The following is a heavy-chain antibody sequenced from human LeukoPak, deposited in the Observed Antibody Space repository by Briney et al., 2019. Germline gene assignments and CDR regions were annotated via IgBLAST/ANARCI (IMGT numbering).Heavy chain of an antibody. D-gene: IGHD2-2*01. Sequence: ASVKVSCKASGYTFTSYAMDWVRQAPGQRLEWMGWINAGNGNTKYSQKFQGRVTITRDTSASTAYMELSSLRSEDTAVYYCAREIRYCSSTSCYAEWFDPWGQGTLVTVSS. CDR3: AREIRYCSSTSCYAEWFDP. V-gene: IGHV1-3*01. CDR2: INAGNGNT. CDR1: GYTFTSYA. J-gene: IGHJ5*02.